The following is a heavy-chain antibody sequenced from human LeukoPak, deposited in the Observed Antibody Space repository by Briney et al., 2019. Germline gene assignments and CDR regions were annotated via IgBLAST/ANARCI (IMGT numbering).Heavy chain of an antibody. J-gene: IGHJ4*02. CDR1: GFSLSTSGMC. Sequence: SGPALAKPTQTLTLTCTFSGFSLSTSGMCVSWIRQPPGKALEWLALIDWDDDKYYSTSLKTKLTISKDTSKNQVVLTMTNMDPVDTATYYCARLRGYSSYFDYWGQGTLVTVSS. CDR2: IDWDDDK. V-gene: IGHV2-70*01. CDR3: ARLRGYSSYFDY. D-gene: IGHD5-18*01.